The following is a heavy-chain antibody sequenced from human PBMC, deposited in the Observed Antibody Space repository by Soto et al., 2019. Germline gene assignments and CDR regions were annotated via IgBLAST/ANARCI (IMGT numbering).Heavy chain of an antibody. CDR2: MNPNSGNT. CDR3: ARGETWYGMDV. Sequence: ASVKLSCKASGDSFTSYDINWVRQATGQGLEWMGWMNPNSGNTGYAQKFQGRVTMTRNTSISTAYMELSSLRSEDTAVYYCARGETWYGMDVWGQGTTVTVSS. V-gene: IGHV1-8*01. D-gene: IGHD6-13*01. J-gene: IGHJ6*02. CDR1: GDSFTSYD.